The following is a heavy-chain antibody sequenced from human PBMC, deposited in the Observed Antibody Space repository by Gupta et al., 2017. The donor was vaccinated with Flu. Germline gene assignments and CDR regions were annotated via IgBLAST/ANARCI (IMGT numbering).Heavy chain of an antibody. D-gene: IGHD3-22*01. Sequence: GKGPEWVANRKGDGSEINSVDSVKGRFTISRDNAKRSLYLQMSSLRVEDTAVYYCARGPNSGYSYLDTWGQGTLVTVSS. CDR3: ARGPNSGYSYLDT. J-gene: IGHJ5*02. CDR2: RKGDGSEI. V-gene: IGHV3-7*01.